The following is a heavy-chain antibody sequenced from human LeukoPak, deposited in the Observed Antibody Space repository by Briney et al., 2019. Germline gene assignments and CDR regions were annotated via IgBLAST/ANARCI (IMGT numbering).Heavy chain of an antibody. Sequence: SETLSLTCAVYGGSFSGYYWSWIRQPPGKGLEWIGEINHSGSTNYNPSLKSRVTISVDTSKNQFSLKLSSVTAADTAVYYCARGSNSSSWCDYWGQGTLVTVSS. V-gene: IGHV4-34*01. CDR1: GGSFSGYY. CDR2: INHSGST. J-gene: IGHJ4*02. D-gene: IGHD6-13*01. CDR3: ARGSNSSSWCDY.